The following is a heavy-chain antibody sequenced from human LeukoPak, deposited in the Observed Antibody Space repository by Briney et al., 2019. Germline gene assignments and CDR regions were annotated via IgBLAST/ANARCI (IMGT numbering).Heavy chain of an antibody. Sequence: ASVKVSCKAPGYSFTSYDINWVRQATGQGLEWMGGMNPNGGNTGYAQNFQGRVTITRNTSISTAYMELSSLTSEDTAVYYCARLYYYASSGYDALDIWGQGTMVTVSS. CDR3: ARLYYYASSGYDALDI. D-gene: IGHD3-22*01. V-gene: IGHV1-8*03. J-gene: IGHJ3*02. CDR1: GYSFTSYD. CDR2: MNPNGGNT.